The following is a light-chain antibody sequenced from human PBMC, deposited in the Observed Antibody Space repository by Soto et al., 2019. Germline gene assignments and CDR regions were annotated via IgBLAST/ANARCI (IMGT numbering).Light chain of an antibody. CDR1: QTISNF. CDR3: QHYNSYSEA. V-gene: IGKV1-5*01. CDR2: VAS. Sequence: DIQMTPSPSSLSASIVDRVTITCRASQTISNFLNWYQQRPGTAPKLLIHVASTLKSGAPSRFSGSGSGTEFTLTISSLQPDDFATYYCQHYNSYSEAFGQGTKVDIK. J-gene: IGKJ1*01.